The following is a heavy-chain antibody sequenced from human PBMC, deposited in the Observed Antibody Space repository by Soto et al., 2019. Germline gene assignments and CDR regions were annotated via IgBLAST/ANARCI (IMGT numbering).Heavy chain of an antibody. CDR3: ARGHSSSWYY. J-gene: IGHJ4*02. Sequence: SETLSLTCAVYGGSFSGYYWSWIRQPPGKGLEWIGEINHSGSTNYNPSLKSRVTISVDTSKNQFSLKLSSVTAADTAVYYCARGHSSSWYYWGQGTLVTVSS. CDR1: GGSFSGYY. D-gene: IGHD6-13*01. V-gene: IGHV4-34*01. CDR2: INHSGST.